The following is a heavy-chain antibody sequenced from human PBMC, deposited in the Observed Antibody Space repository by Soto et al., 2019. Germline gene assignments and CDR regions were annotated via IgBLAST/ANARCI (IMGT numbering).Heavy chain of an antibody. Sequence: GGSLRLSCAASGFTFSSYSMNWVRQAPGKGLEWVSSISSSSSYIYYADSVKGRFTISRDNAKNSLYLQMNSLRAEDTAVYYCARDRRYYDSSGYYYVPLGYYYYGMDVWGQGTTVTVSS. CDR1: GFTFSSYS. CDR3: ARDRRYYDSSGYYYVPLGYYYYGMDV. V-gene: IGHV3-21*01. J-gene: IGHJ6*02. CDR2: ISSSSSYI. D-gene: IGHD3-22*01.